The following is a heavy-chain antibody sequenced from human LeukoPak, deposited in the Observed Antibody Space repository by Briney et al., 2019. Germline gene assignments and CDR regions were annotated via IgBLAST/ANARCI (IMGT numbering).Heavy chain of an antibody. V-gene: IGHV3-23*01. D-gene: IGHD2/OR15-2a*01. Sequence: GGALRLSCAASGFTFSSYAMSWVRQAPGTGLEWVSAISGSGGSTYYADSVKGRFTISRDNSKNTLYLQMNSLRAEDTAVYYCANSFQTYYFDYWGQGTLVTVSS. J-gene: IGHJ4*02. CDR3: ANSFQTYYFDY. CDR1: GFTFSSYA. CDR2: ISGSGGST.